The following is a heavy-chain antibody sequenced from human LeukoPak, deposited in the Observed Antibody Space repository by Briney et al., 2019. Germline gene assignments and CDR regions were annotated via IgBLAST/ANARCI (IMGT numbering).Heavy chain of an antibody. CDR3: ARAHYGDYEIDY. Sequence: ASVKVSCKASGYTFTSYDINWVRQATGQGLEWMGWMNPNSGNTGYAQKFQGRVTITRNTSVSTAYMELSSLRSEDTAVYYCARAHYGDYEIDYWGQGTLVTVSS. J-gene: IGHJ4*02. D-gene: IGHD4-17*01. CDR2: MNPNSGNT. V-gene: IGHV1-8*03. CDR1: GYTFTSYD.